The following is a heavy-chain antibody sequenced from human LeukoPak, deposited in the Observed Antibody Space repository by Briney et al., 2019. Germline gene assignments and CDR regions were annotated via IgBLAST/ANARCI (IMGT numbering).Heavy chain of an antibody. J-gene: IGHJ4*02. CDR2: VYPSGYT. V-gene: IGHV4-4*08. Sequence: TSETLSLTCTVSGGSIRSYYWSWIRQPPGKGLEWIGRVYPSGYTNYNPSLKSRVTISVDTSKNHFSLKLNSVTAADTAVYFCAREAPYSSSLDYWGQGTLVTVSS. CDR3: AREAPYSSSLDY. D-gene: IGHD6-6*01. CDR1: GGSIRSYY.